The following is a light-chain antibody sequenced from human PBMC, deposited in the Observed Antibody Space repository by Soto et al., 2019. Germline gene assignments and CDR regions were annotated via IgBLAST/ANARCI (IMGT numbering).Light chain of an antibody. CDR2: LGS. CDR1: RNLMHTNGYNY. V-gene: IGKV2-28*01. Sequence: IVMTQSPLYLPVTPGEPASISCRSSRNLMHTNGYNYLDWYLQRPVQSPQLLIYLGSNRASGVPDRFSGRGSGTDFILRISRVEAEDVGVYYCMQTLQIPTFGQVTKVEIK. J-gene: IGKJ1*01. CDR3: MQTLQIPT.